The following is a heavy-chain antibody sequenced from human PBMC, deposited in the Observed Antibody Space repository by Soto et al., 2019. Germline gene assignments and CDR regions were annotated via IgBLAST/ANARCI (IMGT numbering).Heavy chain of an antibody. CDR3: ARSYYYDSSGYYYYFDY. CDR2: IYHSGST. CDR1: GGSISRGGYS. V-gene: IGHV4-30-2*01. Sequence: QLQLQESGSGLVKPSQTLSLTCAVSGGSISRGGYSWSWIRQPPGKGLEWIGYIYHSGSTYYNPSLKSRVTISVDRSKNQFSLKLSSVTAADTAVYYCARSYYYDSSGYYYYFDYWGQGTLVTVSS. D-gene: IGHD3-22*01. J-gene: IGHJ4*02.